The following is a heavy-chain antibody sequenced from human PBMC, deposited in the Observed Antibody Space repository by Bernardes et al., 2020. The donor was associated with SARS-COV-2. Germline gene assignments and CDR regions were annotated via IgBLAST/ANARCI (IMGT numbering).Heavy chain of an antibody. CDR3: ARVYNYYDSSGYYSEPYFDY. CDR2: IYYSGST. CDR1: GGSISSSSYY. J-gene: IGHJ4*02. V-gene: IGHV4-39*02. Sequence: SETLSLTCTVSGGSISSSSYYWGWIRQPPGKGLEWIGSIYYSGSTYYNPSLKSRVTMTTDTSTSTAYMELRSLRSDDTAVYYCARVYNYYDSSGYYSEPYFDYWGQGTLVTVSS. D-gene: IGHD3-22*01.